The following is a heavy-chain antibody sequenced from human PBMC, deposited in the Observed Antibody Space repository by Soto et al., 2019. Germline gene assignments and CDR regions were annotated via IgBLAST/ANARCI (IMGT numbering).Heavy chain of an antibody. V-gene: IGHV1-2*02. CDR3: VREIGLSAVYGMDV. CDR1: GDAFSADY. D-gene: IGHD2-2*01. Sequence: SLKVSCTASGDAFSADYTHWVRQATGQGLEWIGWMNPKSGGTYFAQKFQGRVTLTRDTSISTAYMEVNRLRFDHTAVYYCVREIGLSAVYGMDVWGQGTTVTVSS. CDR2: MNPKSGGT. J-gene: IGHJ6*02.